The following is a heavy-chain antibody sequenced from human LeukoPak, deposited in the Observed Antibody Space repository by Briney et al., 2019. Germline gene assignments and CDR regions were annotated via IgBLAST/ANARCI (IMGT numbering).Heavy chain of an antibody. D-gene: IGHD6-19*01. CDR3: TRVSGSGWYELYYFDY. CDR2: IRSKAYGGTT. CDR1: GFTFGDYA. J-gene: IGHJ4*02. V-gene: IGHV3-49*04. Sequence: PGGSLRLSCTASGFTFGDYAMSWVRQAPGKGLEWVGFIRSKAYGGTTEYAASVKGRFTISRDDSKSIAYLQMNSLKTEDTAVYYCTRVSGSGWYELYYFDYWGQGTLVTVSS.